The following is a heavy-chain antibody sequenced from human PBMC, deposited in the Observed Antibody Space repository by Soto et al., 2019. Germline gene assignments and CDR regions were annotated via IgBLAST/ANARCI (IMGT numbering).Heavy chain of an antibody. CDR2: IYYSGST. CDR3: ARVRHIKAFDI. Sequence: QVQLQESGPGLVKPSQTLSLTCTVSGGSISSGDYYWSWLRQPPGKGLEWIGYIYYSGSTYYNPSLTSRVTISVDTSKNQFSLKLSSVTAADTAVYYCARVRHIKAFDIWGQGTIVTVSS. D-gene: IGHD1-20*01. CDR1: GGSISSGDYY. J-gene: IGHJ3*02. V-gene: IGHV4-30-4*01.